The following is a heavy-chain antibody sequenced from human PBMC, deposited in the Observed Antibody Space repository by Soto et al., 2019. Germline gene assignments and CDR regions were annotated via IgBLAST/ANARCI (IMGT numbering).Heavy chain of an antibody. CDR2: IYTGESA. Sequence: SETLSLTCTVSGGSINSYYWSWIRQPAGKGLEWIGRIYTGESANYNPSLKSRVTMSVDTSKNQFSLKLGSVTAADTAVYYCAREFPGALVRSRAFDIWGQGTMVTVSS. V-gene: IGHV4-4*07. CDR1: GGSINSYY. D-gene: IGHD2-2*01. CDR3: AREFPGALVRSRAFDI. J-gene: IGHJ3*02.